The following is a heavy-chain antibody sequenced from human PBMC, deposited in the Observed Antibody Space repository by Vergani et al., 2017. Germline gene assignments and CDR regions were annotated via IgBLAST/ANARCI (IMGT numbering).Heavy chain of an antibody. CDR3: ARDYYDSSGYAASFDY. Sequence: EVQLVESGGGLVQPGGSLRLSCAASGFTFSSYWMHWVRQAPGKRLVWVSRITSDGSRTSYADSVKGRFTISRDNAKNTLYLQMNSLRAEDTAVYYCARDYYDSSGYAASFDYWGQGTLVTVSS. J-gene: IGHJ4*02. V-gene: IGHV3-74*01. D-gene: IGHD3-22*01. CDR1: GFTFSSYW. CDR2: ITSDGSRT.